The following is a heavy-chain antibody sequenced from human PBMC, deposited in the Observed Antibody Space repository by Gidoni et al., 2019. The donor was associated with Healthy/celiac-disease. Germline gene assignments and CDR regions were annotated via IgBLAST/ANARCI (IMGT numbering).Heavy chain of an antibody. D-gene: IGHD6-19*01. CDR3: ARSFRSGWYNY. V-gene: IGHV3-33*01. J-gene: IGHJ4*02. Sequence: QVQLVESGGGVVQPGRSLRPAFAASGFTFSTYGMHWVRQAPGKGLEWVAVIWYDGSNKYYADSVKGRFTISRDNSKNTLYLQMNSLRAEDTAVYYCARSFRSGWYNYWGQGTLVTVSS. CDR1: GFTFSTYG. CDR2: IWYDGSNK.